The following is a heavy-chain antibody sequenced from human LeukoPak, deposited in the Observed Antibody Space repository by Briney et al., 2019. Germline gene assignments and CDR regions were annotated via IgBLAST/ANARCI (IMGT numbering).Heavy chain of an antibody. V-gene: IGHV1-8*01. CDR1: GYTFTSYD. CDR2: MNPNSGNT. Sequence: ASVKVSCKASGYTFTSYDINCVRQATGQGLEWMGWMNPNSGNTGYAQKFQGRVTMTRNTSISTAYMELSSLRSEDTAVYYCARAPFDAPSRDCGMDVWGQGTTVTVSS. CDR3: ARAPFDAPSRDCGMDV. D-gene: IGHD2/OR15-2a*01. J-gene: IGHJ6*02.